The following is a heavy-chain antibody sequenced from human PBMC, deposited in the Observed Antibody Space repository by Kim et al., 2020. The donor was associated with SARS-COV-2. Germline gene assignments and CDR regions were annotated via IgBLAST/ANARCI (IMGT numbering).Heavy chain of an antibody. CDR2: IYHSGST. V-gene: IGHV4-4*02. D-gene: IGHD3-22*01. Sequence: SETLSLTCAVSGGSISSSNWWSWVRQPPGKGLEWIGEIYHSGSTNYNPSLKSRVTISVDKSKNQFSLKLSSVTAADTAVYYCARCQYYYDSSGSYYFDYWGQGTLVTVSS. CDR1: GGSISSSNW. J-gene: IGHJ4*02. CDR3: ARCQYYYDSSGSYYFDY.